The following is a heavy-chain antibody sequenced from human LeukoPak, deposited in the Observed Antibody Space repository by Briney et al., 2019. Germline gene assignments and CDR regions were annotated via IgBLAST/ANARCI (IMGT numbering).Heavy chain of an antibody. V-gene: IGHV3-53*01. CDR1: GFTVSSNY. Sequence: PGGSLRLSCAASGFTVSSNYMSWVRQAPGKGLEWVSVIYSGGSTHYADSVKGRFTISRDNSKNTLYLQMNSLRAEDTAVYYCARGSAYYYDSSGYEVRYFDYWGQGTLVTVSS. CDR2: IYSGGST. D-gene: IGHD3-22*01. CDR3: ARGSAYYYDSSGYEVRYFDY. J-gene: IGHJ4*02.